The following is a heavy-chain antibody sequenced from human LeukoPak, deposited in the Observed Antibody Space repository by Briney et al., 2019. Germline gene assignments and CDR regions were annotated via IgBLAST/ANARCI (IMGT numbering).Heavy chain of an antibody. D-gene: IGHD5-18*01. CDR3: ASSDTAMVYYFDY. J-gene: IGHJ4*02. CDR2: ISSSGSTI. Sequence: GGSLRLSCAVSGFTFSDYYMSWIRQAPGKGLEWVSYISSSGSTIYYADSVKGRFTISRDNAKNSLYLQMNSLRAEDTAVYYCASSDTAMVYYFDYWGQGTLVTVSS. CDR1: GFTFSDYY. V-gene: IGHV3-11*01.